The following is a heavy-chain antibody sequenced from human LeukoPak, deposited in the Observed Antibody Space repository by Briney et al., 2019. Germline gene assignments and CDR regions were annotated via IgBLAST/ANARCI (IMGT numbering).Heavy chain of an antibody. CDR2: FSVSDGIT. CDR3: GYYNSGSYSTPDS. Sequence: GGTLRLSCAASGFTFRSYAMSWVRQAPGKGLEWVSGFSVSDGITYYADSVKGRFTISRDNSKNTLYLQMKTLRSEDTAVYYCGYYNSGSYSTPDSWGQGTQVTVSS. J-gene: IGHJ5*01. CDR1: GFTFRSYA. V-gene: IGHV3-23*01. D-gene: IGHD3-10*01.